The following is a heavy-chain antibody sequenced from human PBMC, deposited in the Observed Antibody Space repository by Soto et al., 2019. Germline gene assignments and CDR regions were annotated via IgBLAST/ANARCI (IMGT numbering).Heavy chain of an antibody. V-gene: IGHV3-15*01. D-gene: IGHD2-8*01. J-gene: IGHJ5*02. Sequence: GGSLRLSCAASGFTFSNAWMSWVRQAPGKGLEWVGRIKRKTDGGTTDYAAPVKGRFTISRDDSKNTLYLQMNSLKTEDTAVYYCTTGWVSWGQGTLVTVSS. CDR3: TTGWVS. CDR1: GFTFSNAW. CDR2: IKRKTDGGTT.